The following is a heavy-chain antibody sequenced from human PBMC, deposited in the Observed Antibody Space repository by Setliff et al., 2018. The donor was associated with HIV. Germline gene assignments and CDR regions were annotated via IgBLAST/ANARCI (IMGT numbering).Heavy chain of an antibody. CDR3: AGEIAPAARLPNVGGPPPPGYYHYMDV. D-gene: IGHD2-8*01. CDR2: IYYSGNT. Sequence: PSETLSLTCTVSGGSISSGGYYWNWIRQHPGKGLEWIGYIYYSGNTYCNPSLKGRITISLDTSKNQFSLKLSSVTAADTAVYYCAGEIAPAARLPNVGGPPPPGYYHYMDVWGKGTTVTVSS. V-gene: IGHV4-31*03. J-gene: IGHJ6*03. CDR1: GGSISSGGYY.